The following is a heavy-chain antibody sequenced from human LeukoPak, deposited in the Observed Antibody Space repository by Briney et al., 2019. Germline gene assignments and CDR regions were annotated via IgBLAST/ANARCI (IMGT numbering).Heavy chain of an antibody. CDR1: GFTFSNYS. J-gene: IGHJ4*02. Sequence: TGGSLRLSCAASGFTFSNYSMNWVRQAPGKGLEWVSYISSSSTIYYADSVKGRLTISRDNAKNSLYLQMNSLRDEDTAVYYCASASTLSDYWGQGTLVTVPS. V-gene: IGHV3-48*02. CDR3: ASASTLSDY. CDR2: ISSSSTI. D-gene: IGHD2-8*01.